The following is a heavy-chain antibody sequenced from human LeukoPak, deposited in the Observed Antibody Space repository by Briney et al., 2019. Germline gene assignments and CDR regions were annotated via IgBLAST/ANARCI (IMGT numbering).Heavy chain of an antibody. CDR1: GFTFSSYV. D-gene: IGHD6-19*01. V-gene: IGHV3-23*01. CDR2: ISGSGGST. Sequence: PGGTLRLSCAASGFTFSSYVMSWVRQASGKGLEWVSAISGSGGSTYYADSVKGRFTISRDNSKNTLYLQMNSLRAEDTAVYYCAKDRTAVAGTGFDPWGQGTLVTVSS. J-gene: IGHJ5*02. CDR3: AKDRTAVAGTGFDP.